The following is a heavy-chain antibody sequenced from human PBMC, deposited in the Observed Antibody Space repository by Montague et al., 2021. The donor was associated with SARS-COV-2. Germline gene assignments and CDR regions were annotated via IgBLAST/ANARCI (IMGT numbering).Heavy chain of an antibody. D-gene: IGHD2-15*01. V-gene: IGHV4-34*01. J-gene: IGHJ4*02. Sequence: SETLSLTCTVSGGSISYGGYFWNWIRQPPGKGLEWIGEINHSGSTNYNPSLKSRVTMSVDTSKNQFSLKLSSVTAADTAVYFCGRVILSATSNPFDCWGPGTLVTVSS. CDR2: INHSGST. CDR1: GGSISYGGYF. CDR3: GRVILSATSNPFDC.